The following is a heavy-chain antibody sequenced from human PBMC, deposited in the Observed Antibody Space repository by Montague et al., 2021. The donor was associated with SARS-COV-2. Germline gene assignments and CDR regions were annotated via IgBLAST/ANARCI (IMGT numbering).Heavy chain of an antibody. J-gene: IGHJ4*02. CDR2: TYYRSKWYN. D-gene: IGHD1-14*01. CDR1: GDSVSSNVAA. CDR3: TQERGPGRTTWHYFDY. V-gene: IGHV6-1*01. Sequence: CAISGDSVSSNVAAWNWIRQSPSKGLEWLGRTYYRSKWYNDYAVSVRSRITISPDTSKNQFSLQLNSVTPADTAVYYCTQERGPGRTTWHYFDYWGQGTLVTVSS.